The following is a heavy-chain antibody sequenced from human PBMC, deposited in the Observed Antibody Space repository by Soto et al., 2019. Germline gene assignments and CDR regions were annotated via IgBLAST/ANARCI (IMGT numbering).Heavy chain of an antibody. V-gene: IGHV3-30*03. D-gene: IGHD6-13*01. CDR3: ARDKRIAAAEFGYFDY. CDR2: ISYDGSNK. J-gene: IGHJ4*02. Sequence: QVQLVESGGGVVQPGRSLRLSCAASGFTFSSYGMHWVRQAPGKGLEWVAVISYDGSNKYYADSVKGRFTISRDNSKNTLYLQMNSLRAEDTAVYYCARDKRIAAAEFGYFDYWGQGTLVTVSS. CDR1: GFTFSSYG.